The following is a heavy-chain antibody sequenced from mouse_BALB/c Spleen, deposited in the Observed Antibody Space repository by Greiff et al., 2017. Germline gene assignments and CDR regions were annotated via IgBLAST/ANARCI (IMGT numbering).Heavy chain of an antibody. J-gene: IGHJ4*01. CDR3: AGHEGYRYDGTAYAMDY. Sequence: EVQLVESGGGLVQPGGSLKLSCAASGFTFSSYTMSWVRQTPEKRLEWVAYISNGGGSTYYPDTVKGRFTISRDNAKNTLYLQMSSLKSEDTAMYYCAGHEGYRYDGTAYAMDYWGQGTSVTVSS. CDR1: GFTFSSYT. V-gene: IGHV5-12-2*01. D-gene: IGHD2-14*01. CDR2: ISNGGGST.